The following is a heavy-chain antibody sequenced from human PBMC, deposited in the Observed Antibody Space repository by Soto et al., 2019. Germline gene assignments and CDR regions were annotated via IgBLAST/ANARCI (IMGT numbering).Heavy chain of an antibody. Sequence: SVKVSCKASGGTFSSYAISWVRQAPGQGLEWMGGIIPIFGTANYAQKFQGRVTITADESTSTAYMELSSLRSEDTAVYYCALYSSSWYYYYYGMDVWGQGTTVTVSS. V-gene: IGHV1-69*13. D-gene: IGHD6-13*01. J-gene: IGHJ6*02. CDR1: GGTFSSYA. CDR2: IIPIFGTA. CDR3: ALYSSSWYYYYYGMDV.